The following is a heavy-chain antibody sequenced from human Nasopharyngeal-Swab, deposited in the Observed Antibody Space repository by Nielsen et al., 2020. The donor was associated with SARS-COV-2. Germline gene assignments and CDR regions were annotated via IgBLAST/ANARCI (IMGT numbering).Heavy chain of an antibody. Sequence: GESMKISCAASGFTFSDYYMSWIRQAPGKGLEWVSYISSSSSYTNYADSVKGRFTISRDNAKNPLYLQMNSLRAEDTAVYYCASRPRFYYGSGSRTYWGKGTTVTVSS. CDR1: GFTFSDYY. D-gene: IGHD3-10*01. CDR3: ASRPRFYYGSGSRTY. V-gene: IGHV3-11*06. J-gene: IGHJ6*04. CDR2: ISSSSSYT.